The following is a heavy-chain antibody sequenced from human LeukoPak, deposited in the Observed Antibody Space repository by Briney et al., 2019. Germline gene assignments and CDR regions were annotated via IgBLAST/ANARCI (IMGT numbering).Heavy chain of an antibody. Sequence: GGSLRLSCAASGFTFSSYAIHWVRQAPGKGLEWVAVISYDGSKNYYADSVKGRFSISRDNSKNTLYLQMNSLRAEDTAVYYCARDLILSSLWFGELFPNYYYGMDVWGQGTTVTVSS. D-gene: IGHD3-10*01. CDR3: ARDLILSSLWFGELFPNYYYGMDV. CDR2: ISYDGSKN. V-gene: IGHV3-30-3*01. CDR1: GFTFSSYA. J-gene: IGHJ6*02.